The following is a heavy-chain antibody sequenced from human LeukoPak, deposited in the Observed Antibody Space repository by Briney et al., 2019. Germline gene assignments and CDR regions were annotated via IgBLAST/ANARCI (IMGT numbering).Heavy chain of an antibody. Sequence: TSETLSLTCSVSGGSIFSSSYYWGWIRQPPGKGLGWIAGIYYGGGTSYYASHKRRVTISVDTSKNQFSLKLSSVTAADTAVYYCARQKANYYDSSGLQDAFDIWGQGTMVTVSS. V-gene: IGHV4-39*01. CDR3: ARQKANYYDSSGLQDAFDI. CDR1: GGSIFSSSYY. D-gene: IGHD3-22*01. CDR2: IYYGGGT. J-gene: IGHJ3*02.